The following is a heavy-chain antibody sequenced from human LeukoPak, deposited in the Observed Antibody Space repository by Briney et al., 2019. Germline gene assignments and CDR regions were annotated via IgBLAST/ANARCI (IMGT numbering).Heavy chain of an antibody. CDR2: INHSGST. D-gene: IGHD3-3*01. CDR3: ARGPWYDFWSGPLYYYGMDV. J-gene: IGHJ6*01. V-gene: IGHV4-34*01. CDR1: GRSFSVYY. Sequence: PAETLSLTCAVYGRSFSVYYWSWIRQPPGKGLEWIGEINHSGSTNYNPSLKSRVTISVDTSKNQFSLKLSSVTAADTAVYYCARGPWYDFWSGPLYYYGMDVWGQGTTGTVSS.